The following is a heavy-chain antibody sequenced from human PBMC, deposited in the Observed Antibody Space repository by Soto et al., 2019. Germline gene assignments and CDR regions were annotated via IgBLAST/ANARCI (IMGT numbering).Heavy chain of an antibody. CDR2: ITSSSTYT. D-gene: IGHD3-3*01. CDR1: GFTFSSYS. Sequence: PGGSLRLSCAASGFTFSSYSMNWVRQAPGKGLEWVSSITSSSTYTYYADSVKGRFTISRDNAKNSLYLQMNSLRAEDTAVYYCAREGGIFGVVRPEDPDYYGMDVWGQGTTVTVSS. J-gene: IGHJ6*02. V-gene: IGHV3-21*01. CDR3: AREGGIFGVVRPEDPDYYGMDV.